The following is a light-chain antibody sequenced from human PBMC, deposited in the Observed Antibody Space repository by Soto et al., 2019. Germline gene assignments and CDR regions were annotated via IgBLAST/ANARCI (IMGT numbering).Light chain of an antibody. V-gene: IGLV2-23*01. CDR3: CSRGVGSTLL. CDR1: SRDVGSYSF. CDR2: EAT. J-gene: IGLJ2*01. Sequence: QSVLTQPASVSGCPGQSITISCTGTSRDVGSYSFVSWYQQHPSKAPTLMIYEATKRRSGVSNRFSGFKSGNTASLTISGARAEDEAVYYCCSRGVGSTLLFGGGTKLTVL.